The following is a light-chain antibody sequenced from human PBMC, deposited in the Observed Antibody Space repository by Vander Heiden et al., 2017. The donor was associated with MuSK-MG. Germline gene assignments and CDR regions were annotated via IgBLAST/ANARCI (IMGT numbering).Light chain of an antibody. J-gene: IGKJ3*01. CDR3: QQYNKWPPIT. Sequence: EIVMTQSPATLSVSPGERATLSCRATQSVSGNLAWYQHKPGQAPRLLIYGASTRATGIPARFSGSGYGKEFTLTISSRQSEDFAVYYCQQYNKWPPITFGHGTKVDIK. V-gene: IGKV3-15*01. CDR1: QSVSGN. CDR2: GAS.